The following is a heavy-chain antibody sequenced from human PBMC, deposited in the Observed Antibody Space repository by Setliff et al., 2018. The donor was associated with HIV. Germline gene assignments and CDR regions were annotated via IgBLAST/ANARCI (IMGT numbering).Heavy chain of an antibody. J-gene: IGHJ4*02. V-gene: IGHV4-59*11. Sequence: SETLSLTCTVSGGSISSHYWSWIRQPPGKGLEWIGFISYSGSPNSNPSLKSRVTISVDTSKNQFSLKLSSVTAADTAVYYCARGFLSIFGVVSYFDCWGQGTLVTVSS. CDR3: ARGFLSIFGVVSYFDC. CDR2: ISYSGSP. D-gene: IGHD3-3*01. CDR1: GGSISSHY.